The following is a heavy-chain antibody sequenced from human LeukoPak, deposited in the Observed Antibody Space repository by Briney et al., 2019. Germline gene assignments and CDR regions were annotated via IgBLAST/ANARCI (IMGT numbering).Heavy chain of an antibody. D-gene: IGHD2-21*02. CDR1: GFTFSSYA. V-gene: IGHV3-23*01. CDR3: ARGSTSTAPGWVY. Sequence: GGSLRLSCAASGFTFSSYAMSWVRQAPGKGLEWLSAVSGNGDTKDYVDSVKGRFTISRDNSRNTVHLQIDNLRTEDTAVYYCARGSTSTAPGWVYWGHGTPVTVSS. CDR2: VSGNGDTK. J-gene: IGHJ4*01.